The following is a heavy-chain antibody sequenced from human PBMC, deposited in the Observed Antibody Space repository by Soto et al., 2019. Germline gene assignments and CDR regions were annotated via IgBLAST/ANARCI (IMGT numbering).Heavy chain of an antibody. J-gene: IGHJ3*02. CDR3: AKNYWGHSYDAFDI. V-gene: IGHV3-30*18. CDR1: GFTFSGYG. CDR2: ISYDGSNK. D-gene: IGHD7-27*01. Sequence: GGSLRLSCAASGFTFSGYGMHWVRQAPGKGLEWVAVISYDGSNKYYADSVKGRFTISRDNSKNTLYLQMNSLRAEDTAVYYCAKNYWGHSYDAFDIWGQGTMVTVSS.